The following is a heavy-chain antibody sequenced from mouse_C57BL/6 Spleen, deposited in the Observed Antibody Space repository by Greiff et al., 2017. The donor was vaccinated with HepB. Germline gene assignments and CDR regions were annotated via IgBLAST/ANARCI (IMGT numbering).Heavy chain of an antibody. CDR3: ARGRFRYYFDY. CDR2: IDPSDSYT. V-gene: IGHV1-50*01. J-gene: IGHJ2*01. CDR1: GYTFTSYW. Sequence: QVQLQQPGAELVKPGASVKLSCKASGYTFTSYWMQWVKQRPGQGLEWIGEIDPSDSYTNYNQKFKGKATLTVDTSSSTAYMQLSSLTSEDSAVYYCARGRFRYYFDYGGQGTTLTVSS.